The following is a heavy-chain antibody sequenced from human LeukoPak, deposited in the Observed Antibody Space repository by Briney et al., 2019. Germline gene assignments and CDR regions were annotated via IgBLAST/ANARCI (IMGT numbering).Heavy chain of an antibody. D-gene: IGHD3-22*01. V-gene: IGHV4-39*01. CDR1: GGSISSSSYY. Sequence: SETLSLTCTVSGGSISSSSYYWGWIRQPPGKGLEWIGSIYYSGSTYCNPSLKSRVTISVDTSKNQFSLKLSSVTAADTAVYYCASSAYYYDSSGYYYFDYWGQGTLVTVSS. J-gene: IGHJ4*02. CDR2: IYYSGST. CDR3: ASSAYYYDSSGYYYFDY.